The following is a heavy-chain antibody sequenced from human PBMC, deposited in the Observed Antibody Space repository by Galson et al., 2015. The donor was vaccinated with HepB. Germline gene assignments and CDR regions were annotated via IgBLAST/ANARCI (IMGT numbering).Heavy chain of an antibody. V-gene: IGHV3-30*04. CDR3: ARESDNYDILTGYYQRAYFDY. CDR2: ISYDGSKK. J-gene: IGHJ4*02. Sequence: SLRLSCAASGFTFYNFAMHWVRQAPGKGLEWVTLISYDGSKKYYADSVKGRFTASRDSSKNRLYLQMNSLRAEDTAVYFCARESDNYDILTGYYQRAYFDYWGQGTLVTVSS. CDR1: GFTFYNFA. D-gene: IGHD3-9*01.